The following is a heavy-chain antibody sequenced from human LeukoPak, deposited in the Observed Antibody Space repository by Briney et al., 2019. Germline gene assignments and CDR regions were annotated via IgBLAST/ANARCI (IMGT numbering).Heavy chain of an antibody. CDR1: GFTFSSYA. CDR3: ARAPLGYCSSTSCYGNWFDP. V-gene: IGHV3-23*01. D-gene: IGHD2-2*01. CDR2: IGGSDGRT. Sequence: GGSLRLSCAASGFTFSSYAMSWVRQAPGKGLEWVSSIGGSDGRTYYAKSVKGRFTISRDNSKNTLYLQMNSLRVEDTAVYYCARAPLGYCSSTSCYGNWFDPWGQGTLVTVSS. J-gene: IGHJ5*02.